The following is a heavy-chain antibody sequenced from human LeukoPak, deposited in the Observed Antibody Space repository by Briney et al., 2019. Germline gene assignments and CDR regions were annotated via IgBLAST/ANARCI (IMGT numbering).Heavy chain of an antibody. V-gene: IGHV4-59*01. J-gene: IGHJ5*02. Sequence: SETLSLTCTVSGGSISSYYWTWIRQPPGKGLEWIEYIYYSGSTNYNPSLKSRVTISVDTSKNQFSLKLSSVTAADTAVYYCARDQSDYDILTGYENWFDPWGQGTLVTVSS. CDR3: ARDQSDYDILTGYENWFDP. CDR2: IYYSGST. D-gene: IGHD3-9*01. CDR1: GGSISSYY.